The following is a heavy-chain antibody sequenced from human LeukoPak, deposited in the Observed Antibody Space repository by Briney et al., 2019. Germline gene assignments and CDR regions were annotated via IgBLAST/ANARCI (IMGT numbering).Heavy chain of an antibody. CDR2: ISGSGGST. D-gene: IGHD3-10*01. CDR3: ALLSHYYYYGMDV. Sequence: GGSLRLSCAASGFTFSSYAMSWVRQAPGKGLEWVSAISGSGGSTYYADSVKGRFTISRDNSKNTLYLQMNSLRAEDTAVYYCALLSHYYYYGMDVWGKGTPVTVSS. J-gene: IGHJ6*04. V-gene: IGHV3-23*01. CDR1: GFTFSSYA.